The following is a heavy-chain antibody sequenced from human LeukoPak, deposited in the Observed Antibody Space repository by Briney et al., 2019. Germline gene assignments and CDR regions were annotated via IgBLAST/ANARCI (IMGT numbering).Heavy chain of an antibody. CDR1: GFTVSSNY. CDR2: IYSGGST. D-gene: IGHD3-10*01. Sequence: GGSLRLSCAASGFTVSSNYMSWVRQTPGKGLEWVSVIYSGGSTWYADSVKGRFTISRDNSKNTLYLQMNSLRVEDTAVYYCARDFSEYYGSGTFSDYWGQGTLVTVSS. J-gene: IGHJ4*02. V-gene: IGHV3-53*01. CDR3: ARDFSEYYGSGTFSDY.